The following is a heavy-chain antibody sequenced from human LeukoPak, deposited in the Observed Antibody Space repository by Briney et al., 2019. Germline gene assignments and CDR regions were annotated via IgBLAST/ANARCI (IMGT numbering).Heavy chain of an antibody. Sequence: ASVKVSCKASGYTFTGCYMHWVRQAPGQGLEWMGWINPNSGGTNYAQKFQGRVTMTRDTSISTAYMELSRLRSDDTAVYYCARDYGDLLYYYYGMDVWGQGTTVTVSS. J-gene: IGHJ6*02. V-gene: IGHV1-2*02. D-gene: IGHD4-17*01. CDR3: ARDYGDLLYYYYGMDV. CDR2: INPNSGGT. CDR1: GYTFTGCY.